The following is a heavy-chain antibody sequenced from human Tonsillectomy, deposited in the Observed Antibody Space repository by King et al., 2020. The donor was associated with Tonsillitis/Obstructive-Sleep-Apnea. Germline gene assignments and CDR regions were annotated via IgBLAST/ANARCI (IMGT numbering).Heavy chain of an antibody. CDR1: GFSLRTYG. CDR3: ARDQLSSDNHADY. CDR2: LWYDGTNK. D-gene: IGHD2-15*01. Sequence: VQLVQSGGGVVQPGNSLTISCAAFGFSLRTYGMHWVRQAPGKGLEWGAVLWYDGTNKYYADTVKGRFTVSRDNSKKTLYLQMNSLRAEDTAVYYCARDQLSSDNHADYWGQGTLVTVSS. V-gene: IGHV3-33*01. J-gene: IGHJ4*02.